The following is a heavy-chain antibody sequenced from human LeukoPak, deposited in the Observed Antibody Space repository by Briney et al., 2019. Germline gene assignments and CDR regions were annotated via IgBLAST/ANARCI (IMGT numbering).Heavy chain of an antibody. D-gene: IGHD3-16*02. CDR3: ARGIYSYRTPLDY. CDR1: GYIFSDYY. J-gene: IGHJ4*02. CDR2: INPNSGAT. V-gene: IGHV1-2*02. Sequence: ASVKVSCKASGYIFSDYYMPWVRQAPGQGLEWMGWINPNSGATYYAQKFQGRVAMTRDRTISTVYMELSSLGSDDTAVYYCARGIYSYRTPLDYWGQGTLVTVSS.